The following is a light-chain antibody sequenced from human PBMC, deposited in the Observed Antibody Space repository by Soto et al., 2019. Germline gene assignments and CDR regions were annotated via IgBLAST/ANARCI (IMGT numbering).Light chain of an antibody. CDR3: QQYDSSPWT. J-gene: IGKJ1*01. V-gene: IGKV3-20*01. Sequence: EVVLTQSPGTLSLSPGERATLSCRASQSVSSNYLAWYQQKPGQAPRLLIYGASSRATGIPDRFSGSGSGTDFTLTISRLEPEVFAVYYCQQYDSSPWTFGQGTKVELK. CDR1: QSVSSNY. CDR2: GAS.